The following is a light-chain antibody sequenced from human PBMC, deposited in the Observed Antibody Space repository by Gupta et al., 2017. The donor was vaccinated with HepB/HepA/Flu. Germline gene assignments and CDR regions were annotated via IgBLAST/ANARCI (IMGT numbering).Light chain of an antibody. J-gene: IGLJ2*01. CDR2: DNS. V-gene: IGLV1-40*01. Sequence: QSVLTPPPSVSGAPGQRVTISSTGSSPNIGAGYDLHWYQQLPGTAPKLLIYDNSNRPSGVPDRFSCSKSGTSAALAITGLQAEDEADYYCQSYDSSLSGVVFGGGTKLTVL. CDR1: SPNIGAGYD. CDR3: QSYDSSLSGVV.